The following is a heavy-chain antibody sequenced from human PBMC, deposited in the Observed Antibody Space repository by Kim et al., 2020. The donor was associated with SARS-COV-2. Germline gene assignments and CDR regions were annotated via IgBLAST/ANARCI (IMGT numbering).Heavy chain of an antibody. D-gene: IGHD3-22*01. J-gene: IGHJ6*02. Sequence: SETLSLTCAVYGGSFSGYYWSWIRQPPGKGLEWIGEINHSGSTNYNPSLKSRVTISVDTSKNQFSLKLSSVTAADTAVYYCARAKSVYYYFYYYYGMDVWGQGTTVTVSS. CDR1: GGSFSGYY. V-gene: IGHV4-34*01. CDR3: ARAKSVYYYFYYYYGMDV. CDR2: INHSGST.